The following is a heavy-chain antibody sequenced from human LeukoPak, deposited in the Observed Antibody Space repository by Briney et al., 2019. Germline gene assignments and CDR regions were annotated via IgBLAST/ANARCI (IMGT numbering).Heavy chain of an antibody. CDR2: ISYDGSNK. Sequence: GGSLRLSCAASGFTFSSYAMHWVRQAPGKGLEWVAVISYDGSNKYYADSVKGRFTISRDNSMNTLYLQMNSLRAEDTAVYYCARSFLTGSGSSNWFDPWGQGTLVTVSS. D-gene: IGHD3-10*01. CDR1: GFTFSSYA. V-gene: IGHV3-30-3*01. CDR3: ARSFLTGSGSSNWFDP. J-gene: IGHJ5*02.